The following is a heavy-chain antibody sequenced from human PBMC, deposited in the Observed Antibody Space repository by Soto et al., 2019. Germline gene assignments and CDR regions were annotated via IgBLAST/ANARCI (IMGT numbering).Heavy chain of an antibody. CDR2: IYYSGST. CDR1: GGSISSYY. Sequence: SETMSLTCTVSGGSISSYYWSWIRQPPGKGLEWIGYIYYSGSTNYNPSLKSRVTISVDTSKNQFSLKLSSVTAADTAVYYCARHRGGETARLVVPAAIAHYYYMDVWGKGTTVTVSS. J-gene: IGHJ6*03. CDR3: ARHRGGETARLVVPAAIAHYYYMDV. D-gene: IGHD2-2*01. V-gene: IGHV4-59*08.